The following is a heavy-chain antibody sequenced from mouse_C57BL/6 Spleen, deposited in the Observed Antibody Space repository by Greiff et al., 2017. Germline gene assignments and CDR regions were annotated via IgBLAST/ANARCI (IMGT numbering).Heavy chain of an antibody. CDR2: IYPGDGDT. CDR3: AKAQATDYAMDY. Sequence: QVQLQQSGPELVKPGASVKISCKASGYAFSSSWMNWVKQRPGKGLEWIGRIYPGDGDTNYNGKFKGKATLTADKSSSTAYMQLSSLTSEDSAVYFCAKAQATDYAMDYWGQGTSVTVSS. J-gene: IGHJ4*01. CDR1: GYAFSSSW. D-gene: IGHD3-2*02. V-gene: IGHV1-82*01.